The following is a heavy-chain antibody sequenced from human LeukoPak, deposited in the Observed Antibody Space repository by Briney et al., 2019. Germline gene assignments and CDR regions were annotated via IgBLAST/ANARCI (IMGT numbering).Heavy chain of an antibody. CDR1: GGTFSSYA. CDR2: IIPIFGTA. V-gene: IGHV1-69*05. J-gene: IGHJ4*02. D-gene: IGHD2-15*01. Sequence: SVKVSCKASGGTFSSYAISWVRQAPGQGLEWMGGIIPIFGTANYAQKFQGRVTITTDESTSIAYMELSSLRSEDTAVYYCARASYCSGGSCYSSFDYWGQGTLVTVSS. CDR3: ARASYCSGGSCYSSFDY.